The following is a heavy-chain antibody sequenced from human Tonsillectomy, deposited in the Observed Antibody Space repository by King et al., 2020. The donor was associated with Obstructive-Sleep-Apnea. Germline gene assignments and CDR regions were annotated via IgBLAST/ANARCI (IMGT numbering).Heavy chain of an antibody. Sequence: VQLVESGGGVVQPGRSLRLSCAASGFTFSSYGMQWVRQAPGKGLEWVAVISYDGSNKYYADSVKGHFTISRDNSKNTLNLQMNTLRVEDTAVYYCAKRTLPWESYGMDVWGQGTTVIVSS. CDR2: ISYDGSNK. J-gene: IGHJ6*02. V-gene: IGHV3-30*18. D-gene: IGHD1-26*01. CDR3: AKRTLPWESYGMDV. CDR1: GFTFSSYG.